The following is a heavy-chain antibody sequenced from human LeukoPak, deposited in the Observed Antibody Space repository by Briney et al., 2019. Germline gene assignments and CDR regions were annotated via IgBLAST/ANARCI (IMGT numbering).Heavy chain of an antibody. CDR3: ARQEGDGYSPFDY. Sequence: TASETLSLTCTVSGGSISSYYWSWIRQPPGKGLEWIGYIYYSGSTNYNPSLKSRVTISVDTSKNQFSLKLSSVTAADTAVYYCARQEGDGYSPFDYWGQGTLVTVSS. V-gene: IGHV4-59*08. CDR2: IYYSGST. D-gene: IGHD5-24*01. CDR1: GGSISSYY. J-gene: IGHJ4*02.